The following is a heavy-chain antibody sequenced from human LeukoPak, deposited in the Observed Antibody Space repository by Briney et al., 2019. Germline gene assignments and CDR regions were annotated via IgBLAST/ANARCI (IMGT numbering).Heavy chain of an antibody. D-gene: IGHD4-17*01. CDR1: GFTFATST. Sequence: EASVKVSCKASGFTFATSTVQWVRQARGQRLEWMGWIVVGSGHTNYAQKFQQRVTITRDMSTSTAYMYLSSLTSEDTALYYCAATLTVTSGSTYYGLDVWGQGTTVTVSS. V-gene: IGHV1-58*01. J-gene: IGHJ6*02. CDR2: IVVGSGHT. CDR3: AATLTVTSGSTYYGLDV.